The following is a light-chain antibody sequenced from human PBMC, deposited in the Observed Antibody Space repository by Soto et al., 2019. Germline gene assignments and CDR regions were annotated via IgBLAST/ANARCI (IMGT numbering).Light chain of an antibody. J-gene: IGLJ1*01. Sequence: QSVLTQPPSASGSPGQSVAISCTGTSSDVGGYSYVSWYQQHPGKAPKLMIYEVNKRPSGVPDRFSGSKSGNTASLTVSGLQAEDAADYYCSSYAGSSNVFGTGTKVTV. CDR3: SSYAGSSNV. CDR1: SSDVGGYSY. V-gene: IGLV2-8*01. CDR2: EVN.